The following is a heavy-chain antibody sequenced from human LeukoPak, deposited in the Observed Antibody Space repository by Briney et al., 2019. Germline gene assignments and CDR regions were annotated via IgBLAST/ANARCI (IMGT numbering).Heavy chain of an antibody. Sequence: GGSLRLSCAASGFTVSSNYMSWVRQAPGKRLEWVSYIGSNILTTHYSDSVRGRFTISRDNVQKSVYLQMSSLRGDDTAIYYCARSHDGFDLWGQGTLVTVSS. J-gene: IGHJ5*02. CDR3: ARSHDGFDL. V-gene: IGHV3-48*01. CDR1: GFTVSSNY. CDR2: IGSNILTT. D-gene: IGHD5-24*01.